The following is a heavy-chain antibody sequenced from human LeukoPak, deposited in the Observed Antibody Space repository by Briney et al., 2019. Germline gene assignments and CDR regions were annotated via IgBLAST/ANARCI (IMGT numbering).Heavy chain of an antibody. Sequence: GGSLRLSCAASGFTFNNYWMNWVRQAPGKGLEWVANIKQGGSEKYYVDSVKGRFTISRDNAKNSLYLQMNSLRAEDTAVYYCARARSGGYSYGWDYWGQGTLVTVSS. J-gene: IGHJ4*02. CDR1: GFTFNNYW. CDR3: ARARSGGYSYGWDY. V-gene: IGHV3-7*01. D-gene: IGHD5-18*01. CDR2: IKQGGSEK.